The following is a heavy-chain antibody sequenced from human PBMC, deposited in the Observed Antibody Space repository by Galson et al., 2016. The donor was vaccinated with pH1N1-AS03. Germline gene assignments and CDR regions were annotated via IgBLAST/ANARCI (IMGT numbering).Heavy chain of an antibody. CDR3: ARHHNVIVVGEGWYYDHGVDV. J-gene: IGHJ6*02. CDR1: GGSFSSYY. Sequence: ETLSLTCVMSGGSFSSYYWSWVRQPPGKGLEWIGEINESGHTFYNPSLKSRVTIAQHASENQISLKMSSVTAADTAIYYCARHHNVIVVGEGWYYDHGVDVWGQGTTVTVSS. D-gene: IGHD1-26*01. CDR2: INESGHT. V-gene: IGHV4-34*01.